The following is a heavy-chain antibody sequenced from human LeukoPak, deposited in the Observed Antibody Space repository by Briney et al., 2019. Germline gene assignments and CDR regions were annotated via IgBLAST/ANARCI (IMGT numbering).Heavy chain of an antibody. V-gene: IGHV3-21*01. CDR2: ISSSSSYI. CDR1: GFTLCRYS. CDR3: ARDMVRGVIPRGDAFDI. J-gene: IGHJ3*02. Sequence: NPGVPLRLSCGASGFTLCRYSKNWLREAPGKALEWFSSISSSSSYIYYADSVKARFTISRDNAKNSLYLQMNSLRTEDTAVYYCARDMVRGVIPRGDAFDIWGQGTMVTVSS. D-gene: IGHD3-10*01.